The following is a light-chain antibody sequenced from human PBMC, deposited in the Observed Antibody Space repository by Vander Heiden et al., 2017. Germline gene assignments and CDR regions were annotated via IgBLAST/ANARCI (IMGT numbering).Light chain of an antibody. J-gene: IGKJ2*01. CDR2: AAS. CDR1: QSISSY. Sequence: DIQMTQSPSSLSASVGDRVTITCRASQSISSYLNWYQQKPGKAPELLIYAASSLQSGVPSRFSGSGSGTDFTLTISSLQPEDFATYYCQQSDSTPHTFGQGTKLEIK. CDR3: QQSDSTPHT. V-gene: IGKV1-39*01.